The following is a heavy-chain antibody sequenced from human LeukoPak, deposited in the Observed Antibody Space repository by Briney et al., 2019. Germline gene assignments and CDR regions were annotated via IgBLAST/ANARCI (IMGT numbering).Heavy chain of an antibody. Sequence: GESLKISCKGVGYIFNNFWIAWVRQMPGKGLEWMGIIYPGDSDTRYSPSFQGQVTISADKSISTAYLQWSSLKASDTAMYYCARGHTSSPWGQGTLVTVS. CDR2: IYPGDSDT. J-gene: IGHJ5*02. CDR1: GYIFNNFW. V-gene: IGHV5-51*01. CDR3: ARGHTSSP. D-gene: IGHD6-13*01.